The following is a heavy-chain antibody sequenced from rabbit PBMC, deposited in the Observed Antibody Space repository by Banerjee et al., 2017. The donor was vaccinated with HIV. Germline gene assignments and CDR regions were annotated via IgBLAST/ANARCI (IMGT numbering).Heavy chain of an antibody. J-gene: IGHJ4*01. CDR2: IYAGSSGST. CDR1: GIDFSRYYY. D-gene: IGHD6-1*01. Sequence: QSLEESGGDLVKPGASLTLTCTASGIDFSRYYYMCWVRQAPGKGLEWIACIYAGSSGSTYYASWAKGRFTISKTSSTTVTLQMTSLTAADTATYFCARVYYAGYAYAGEYYFNLWGQAPWSPS. CDR3: ARVYYAGYAYAGEYYFNL. V-gene: IGHV1S40*01.